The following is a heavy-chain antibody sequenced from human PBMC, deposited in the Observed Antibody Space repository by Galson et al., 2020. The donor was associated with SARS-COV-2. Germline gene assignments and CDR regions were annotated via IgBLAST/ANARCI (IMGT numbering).Heavy chain of an antibody. CDR3: ARDLYCSSTSCYVFGMDV. V-gene: IGHV3-7*03. Sequence: TGGSLRLSCAASGFTFSSYWMSWVRQAPGKGLEWVANIKQDGSEKYYVDSVKGRFTISRDNAKNSLYLQMNSLRAEDTAVYYCARDLYCSSTSCYVFGMDVWGQGTTVTVSS. CDR2: IKQDGSEK. CDR1: GFTFSSYW. D-gene: IGHD2-2*01. J-gene: IGHJ6*02.